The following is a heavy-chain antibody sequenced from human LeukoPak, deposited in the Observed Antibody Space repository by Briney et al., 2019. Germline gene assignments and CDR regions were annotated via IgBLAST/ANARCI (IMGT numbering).Heavy chain of an antibody. CDR1: GGSFSSGDYY. D-gene: IGHD5-18*01. J-gene: IGHJ4*02. CDR2: MYHDGST. V-gene: IGHV4-30-2*01. Sequence: SETLSLTCTVSGGSFSSGDYYWRWIRQPPGKGLEWIGYMYHDGSTYYNPSLKSRVTISLDRSKNQFSLKLSSVTAADTAVYYCARDTDTTMPVSWGQGTLVTVSS. CDR3: ARDTDTTMPVS.